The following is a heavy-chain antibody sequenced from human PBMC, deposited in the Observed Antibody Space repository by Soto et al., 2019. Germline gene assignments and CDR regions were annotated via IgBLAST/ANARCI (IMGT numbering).Heavy chain of an antibody. J-gene: IGHJ6*02. CDR3: ARGRDIVVVVAAKNYYGMDV. D-gene: IGHD2-15*01. V-gene: IGHV4-34*01. CDR1: GGSFSGYY. Sequence: SETLSLTCAVYGGSFSGYYWSWISQPPGKGLEWIGEINHSGSTNYNPSLKSRVTISVDTSKNQFSLKLSSVTAADTAVYYCARGRDIVVVVAAKNYYGMDVWGQGTTVTVSS. CDR2: INHSGST.